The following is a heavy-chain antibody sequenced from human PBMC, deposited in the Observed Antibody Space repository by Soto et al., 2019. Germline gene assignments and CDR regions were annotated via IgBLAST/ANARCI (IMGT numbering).Heavy chain of an antibody. D-gene: IGHD3-9*01. J-gene: IGHJ4*02. CDR1: GFSLSTSGVG. CDR2: IYWDASK. Sequence: QITLKESGPTLVRPTQTLTLTCAFSGFSLSTSGVGVGWIRQPPGKALEWLAVIYWDASKHYSPSLRSRLTITKDTSKTQVVLTMTNMDPMDTGTYYCAHKGPEDWPLDYWGQGTLVTVSS. CDR3: AHKGPEDWPLDY. V-gene: IGHV2-5*02.